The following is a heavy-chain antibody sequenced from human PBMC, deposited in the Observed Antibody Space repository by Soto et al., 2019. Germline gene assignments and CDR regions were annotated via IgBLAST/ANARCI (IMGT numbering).Heavy chain of an antibody. D-gene: IGHD4-4*01. CDR2: VYQTVST. CDR1: GYSISNGYY. J-gene: IGHJ4*02. Sequence: PSETLSLTCAVSGYSISNGYYWAWIRQSPGKGLEWIGSVYQTVSTYYNPSLESRVTISVDIAKNHFSLRLNPVTAADTAVYFCAREKGHSNPFDFWGPGMLVTVSS. V-gene: IGHV4-38-2*02. CDR3: AREKGHSNPFDF.